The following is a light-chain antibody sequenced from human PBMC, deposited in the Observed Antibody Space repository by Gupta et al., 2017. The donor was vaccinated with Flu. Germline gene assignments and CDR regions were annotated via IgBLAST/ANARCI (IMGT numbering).Light chain of an antibody. Sequence: SYELTQLPSVSVFPGQTASITCSGDKLGDKYACWYQQKPGQAPVLVIYQYSKRPSGIPERFSGSNAGNTATLTISGTQAMDEADYYGQAWDSSTANVFGTGTKVTVL. V-gene: IGLV3-1*01. CDR3: QAWDSSTANV. CDR1: KLGDKY. CDR2: QYS. J-gene: IGLJ1*01.